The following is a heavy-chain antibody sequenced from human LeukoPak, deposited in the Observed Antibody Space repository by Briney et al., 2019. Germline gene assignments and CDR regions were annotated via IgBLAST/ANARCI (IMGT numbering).Heavy chain of an antibody. CDR1: GFTFSSYG. V-gene: IGHV3-30*18. J-gene: IGHJ4*02. Sequence: GGFLRLSCAASGFTFSSYGMHWVRQAPGKGLEWVAVISYHGSNKYYADSVKGRFTISRDNSKNTLYLQMNSLRAEDTAMYCCAKGHSSGWYYFDYWGQGTLVTVSS. CDR2: ISYHGSNK. D-gene: IGHD6-19*01. CDR3: AKGHSSGWYYFDY.